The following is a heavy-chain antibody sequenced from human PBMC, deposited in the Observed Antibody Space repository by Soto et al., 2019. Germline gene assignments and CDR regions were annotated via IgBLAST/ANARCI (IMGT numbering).Heavy chain of an antibody. D-gene: IGHD2-2*01. Sequence: EVQLLESGGGLVQPGGSLRLSCAASGFTFSNYAMSWVRQAPGKGLEWVSVISGSGGSTYYADSVKGRFTISRDNSKNTLFLQMNSLRAEDTAVYYCAKRTRTSCFPFDYWGQGALVTVSS. CDR3: AKRTRTSCFPFDY. V-gene: IGHV3-23*01. CDR2: ISGSGGST. CDR1: GFTFSNYA. J-gene: IGHJ4*02.